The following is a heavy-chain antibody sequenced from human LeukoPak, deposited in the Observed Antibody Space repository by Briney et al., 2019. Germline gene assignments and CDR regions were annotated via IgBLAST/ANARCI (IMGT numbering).Heavy chain of an antibody. CDR1: GFTFSSYW. CDR2: IKPDGSAK. V-gene: IGHV3-7*05. J-gene: IGHJ6*02. Sequence: AGSLRLSCAASGFTFSSYWMTWVRQVPGKGLEWVANIKPDGSAKYYVDSVKGRFTISRDNAKNSLYLQMNSLRADDTAVYFCARGMDVWGQGTTVTVSS. CDR3: ARGMDV.